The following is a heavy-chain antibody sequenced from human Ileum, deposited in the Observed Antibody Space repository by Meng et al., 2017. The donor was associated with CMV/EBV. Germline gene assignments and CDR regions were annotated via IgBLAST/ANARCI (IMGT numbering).Heavy chain of an antibody. CDR1: GFTFSDYW. V-gene: IGHV3-7*01. CDR2: IKEDGSEK. J-gene: IGHJ4*02. Sequence: SWAASGFTFSDYWMNWVRQAPGKGLEWVANIKEDGSEKNYVDSVKGRFTISRDNDKNSLYLQMNSLRAEDTAVYYCARDNVARSSYSTFDYWGQGTLVTVSS. D-gene: IGHD3-10*01. CDR3: ARDNVARSSYSTFDY.